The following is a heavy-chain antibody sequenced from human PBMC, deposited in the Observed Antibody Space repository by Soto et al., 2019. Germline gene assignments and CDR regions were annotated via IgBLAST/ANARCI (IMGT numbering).Heavy chain of an antibody. V-gene: IGHV3-30-3*01. CDR1: GFTFSSYA. J-gene: IGHJ3*02. Sequence: QVQLVESGGGVVQPGRSLRLSCAASGFTFSSYAMHWVRQAPGEGLEWVAVISYDGSNKYYADSVKGRFTISRDNSKNTLYLQMNSLRAEDTAVYYCARVDTATAFGAFDIWGQGTMVTVSS. CDR3: ARVDTATAFGAFDI. CDR2: ISYDGSNK. D-gene: IGHD5-18*01.